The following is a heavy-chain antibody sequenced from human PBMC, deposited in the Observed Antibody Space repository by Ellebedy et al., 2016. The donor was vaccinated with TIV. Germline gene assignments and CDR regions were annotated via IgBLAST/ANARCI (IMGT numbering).Heavy chain of an antibody. Sequence: SETLSLTCTVSGASISSYYWSWIRQSPGKGLEWIGEINHSGSTNYNPSLKSRVTISVDTSKNQFSLKLSSVTAADTAVYYCASRTNDKDYWGQGTLVTVSS. D-gene: IGHD1-14*01. J-gene: IGHJ4*02. CDR2: INHSGST. CDR3: ASRTNDKDY. V-gene: IGHV4-34*01. CDR1: GASISSYY.